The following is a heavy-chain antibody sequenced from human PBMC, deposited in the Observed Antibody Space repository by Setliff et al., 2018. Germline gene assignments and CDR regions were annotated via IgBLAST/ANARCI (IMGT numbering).Heavy chain of an antibody. D-gene: IGHD1-26*01. CDR3: ARLSWDGLRYYGLDV. J-gene: IGHJ6*02. CDR2: IQKSVSA. V-gene: IGHV4-59*01. CDR1: GVSISSYY. Sequence: PSETLSLTCNVSGVSISSYYWSWIRQPPGKGLECIGYIQKSVSANYNPSLMSRVTISVDTSRNPFSLKLRSVTAADTAVYYCARLSWDGLRYYGLDVWGQGATVTVSS.